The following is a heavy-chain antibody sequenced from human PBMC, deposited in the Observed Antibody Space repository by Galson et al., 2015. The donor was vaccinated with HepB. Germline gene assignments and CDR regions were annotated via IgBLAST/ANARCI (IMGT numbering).Heavy chain of an antibody. CDR3: ARDRGWEPPHYCGMDV. Sequence: SVKVSCKASGYTFTSYAMHWVRQAPGQRLEWMGWINAGNGNTKYSQKFQGRVTITRDTSASTAYMERSSLRSEDTAVYYCARDRGWEPPHYCGMDVWGQGTTVTVSS. CDR1: GYTFTSYA. D-gene: IGHD1-26*01. J-gene: IGHJ6*02. CDR2: INAGNGNT. V-gene: IGHV1-3*01.